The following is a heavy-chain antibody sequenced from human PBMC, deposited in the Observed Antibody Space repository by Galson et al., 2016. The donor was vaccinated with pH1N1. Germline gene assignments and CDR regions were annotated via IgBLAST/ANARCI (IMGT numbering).Heavy chain of an antibody. CDR1: GYSFTNYW. Sequence: QSGAEVKKPGKSLKISCKGSGYSFTNYWIGWVRQMPGKGLEWMGIIYPSDSDTRYSPSFQGQVTISADQSISTAYLQWSSLKASDTAIYYFARGSGSPDSFYYYVMSVWSQGTTVTVSS. CDR2: IYPSDSDT. J-gene: IGHJ6*02. D-gene: IGHD3-10*01. V-gene: IGHV5-51*01. CDR3: ARGSGSPDSFYYYVMSV.